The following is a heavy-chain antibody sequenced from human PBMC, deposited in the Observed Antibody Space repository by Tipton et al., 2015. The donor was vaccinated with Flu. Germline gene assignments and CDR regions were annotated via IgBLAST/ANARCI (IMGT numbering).Heavy chain of an antibody. CDR2: IYYSGST. V-gene: IGHV4-39*07. J-gene: IGHJ4*02. D-gene: IGHD3-3*01. CDR3: ARDTIFGVAH. Sequence: LRLSCTVSGGSISSSSYYWGWIRQPPGKGLEWIGSIYYSGSTYCNPSPKSRVTISVDTSKNQFSLKLSSVTAADTAVYYCARDTIFGVAHWGQGTLVTVSS. CDR1: GGSISSSSYY.